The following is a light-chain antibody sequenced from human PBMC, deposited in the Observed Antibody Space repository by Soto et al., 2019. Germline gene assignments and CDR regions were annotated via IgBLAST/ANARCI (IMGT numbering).Light chain of an antibody. J-gene: IGKJ4*01. Sequence: EVVLTQSPGTLSVSPGEGATLSCRATENINQNLAWYQQKPGQAPRLLIYGAAYRATGISDRFSGRGSGTEFTLAISRLQSEDFALYYCQQYNTWPLTFGGGTKVEIK. CDR1: ENINQN. CDR3: QQYNTWPLT. V-gene: IGKV3-15*01. CDR2: GAA.